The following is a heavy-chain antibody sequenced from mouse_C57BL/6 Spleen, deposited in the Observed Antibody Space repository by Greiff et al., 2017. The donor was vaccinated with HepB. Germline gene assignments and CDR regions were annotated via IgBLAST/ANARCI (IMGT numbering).Heavy chain of an antibody. V-gene: IGHV5-6*01. J-gene: IGHJ4*01. CDR3: ARQLGYYAMDY. Sequence: EVKLMESGGDLVKPGGSLKLSCAASGFTFSSYGMSWVRQTPDKRLEWVATISSGGSYTYYPDSVKGRFTISRDNAKNTLYLQMSSLKSEDTAMYDCARQLGYYAMDYWGQGTSVTVSS. CDR2: ISSGGSYT. CDR1: GFTFSSYG. D-gene: IGHD4-1*01.